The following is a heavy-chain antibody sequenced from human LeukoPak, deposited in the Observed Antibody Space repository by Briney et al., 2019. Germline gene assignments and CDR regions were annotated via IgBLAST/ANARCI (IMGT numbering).Heavy chain of an antibody. V-gene: IGHV6-1*01. Sequence: GRTYYRSKWYNDYAVSVKSRITINPDTSKNQFSLQLNSVTPEDTAVYYCARDSNADWFDPWGQGTLVTVSS. J-gene: IGHJ5*02. CDR2: TYYRSKWYN. CDR3: ARDSNADWFDP.